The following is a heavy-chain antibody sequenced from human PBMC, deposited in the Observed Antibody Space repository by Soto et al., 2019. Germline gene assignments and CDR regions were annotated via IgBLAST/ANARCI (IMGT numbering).Heavy chain of an antibody. CDR2: ISGSGGST. D-gene: IGHD6-19*01. CDR3: AKESSSGDYFDY. J-gene: IGHJ4*02. CDR1: GFPFSSYA. V-gene: IGHV3-23*01. Sequence: TGGSLRLSCAASGFPFSSYAMSWVRQAPGKGLEWVSAISGSGGSTYYADSVKGRFTISRDNSKNTLYLQMNSLRAEGTAVYYCAKESSSGDYFDYWGQGTLVTVSS.